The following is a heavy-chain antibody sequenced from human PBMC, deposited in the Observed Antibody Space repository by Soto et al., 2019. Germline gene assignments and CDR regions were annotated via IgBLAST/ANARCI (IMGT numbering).Heavy chain of an antibody. CDR3: ARGPPLGY. Sequence: SETLSLTCTVSGGSIISSGSISSSSYYWGWIRQPPGKGLEWIGTIYYSGSTYYNPSLKSRLTISVDTSKNQFSLKLSSVTAADTAVYYCARGPPLGYWGQGTLVTVSS. J-gene: IGHJ4*02. CDR2: IYYSGST. CDR1: GGSIISSGSISSSSYY. V-gene: IGHV4-39*07.